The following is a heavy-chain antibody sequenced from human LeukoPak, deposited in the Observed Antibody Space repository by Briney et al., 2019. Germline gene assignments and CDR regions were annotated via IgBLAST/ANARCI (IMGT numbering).Heavy chain of an antibody. CDR1: GFTFSRYW. CDR3: ARIAVAGTDFDY. CDR2: IYSGGST. D-gene: IGHD6-19*01. V-gene: IGHV3-53*01. Sequence: GGSLRLSCAASGFTFSRYWMHWVRQAPGKGLEWVSVIYSGGSTYYADSVKGRFTISRDNSKNTLYLQMNSLRAEDTAVYYCARIAVAGTDFDYWGQGTLVTVSS. J-gene: IGHJ4*02.